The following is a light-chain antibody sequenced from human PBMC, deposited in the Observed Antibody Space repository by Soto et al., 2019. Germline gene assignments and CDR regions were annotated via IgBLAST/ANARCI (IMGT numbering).Light chain of an antibody. Sequence: EIVLTQPPGTLSLSPGERATLSCRASQSVSSYLAWYQQKPGQAPRLLIYDTSNRATGIPARFSGSGSGTDFTLTISSLEPEDFAVYYCQQRSDWPPLTFGGGTKVEIK. CDR3: QQRSDWPPLT. V-gene: IGKV3-11*01. CDR1: QSVSSY. CDR2: DTS. J-gene: IGKJ4*01.